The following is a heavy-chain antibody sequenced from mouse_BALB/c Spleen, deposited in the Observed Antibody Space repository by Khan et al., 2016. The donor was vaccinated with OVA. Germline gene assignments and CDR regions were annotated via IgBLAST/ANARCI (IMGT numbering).Heavy chain of an antibody. V-gene: IGHV14-3*02. J-gene: IGHJ3*01. D-gene: IGHD2-1*01. CDR2: IDPPNDDS. CDR3: ATLYGNPFDI. Sequence: VQLKESGAELVKPGASVKLSCSASGFNIKDTYIHWMKQRPEQGLEWIGRIDPPNDDSKYGPKFQAKATLTADTSSNTAYLQLSSLTSEDTAVYYCATLYGNPFDIGGQGTLVSVSA. CDR1: GFNIKDTY.